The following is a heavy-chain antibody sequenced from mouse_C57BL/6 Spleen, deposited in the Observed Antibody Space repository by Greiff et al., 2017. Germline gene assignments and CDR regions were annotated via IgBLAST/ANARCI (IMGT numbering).Heavy chain of an antibody. J-gene: IGHJ4*01. V-gene: IGHV7-3*01. CDR3: ARAHWDAGDYAMDY. Sequence: EVQVVESGGGLVQPGGSLSLSCAASGFTFTDYYMSWVRQPPGKALEWLGFIRNKANGYTTEYSASVKGRFTISRDNSQSILYLQMNALRAEDSATYYCARAHWDAGDYAMDYWGQGTSVTVSS. CDR1: GFTFTDYY. D-gene: IGHD4-1*01. CDR2: IRNKANGYTT.